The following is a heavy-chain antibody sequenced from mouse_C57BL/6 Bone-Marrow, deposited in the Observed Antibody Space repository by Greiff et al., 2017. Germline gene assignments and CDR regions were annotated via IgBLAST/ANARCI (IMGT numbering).Heavy chain of an antibody. CDR1: GFNIKDDY. CDR2: IDPENGDT. Sequence: VQLKESGAELVRPGASVKLSCTASGFNIKDDYMHWVKQRPEQGLEWIGWIDPENGDTEYASKFQGKATITADTSSNTAYLQLSSLTSEDTAVYYCTRCLGFAYWGQGTLVTVSA. CDR3: TRCLGFAY. V-gene: IGHV14-4*01. J-gene: IGHJ3*01.